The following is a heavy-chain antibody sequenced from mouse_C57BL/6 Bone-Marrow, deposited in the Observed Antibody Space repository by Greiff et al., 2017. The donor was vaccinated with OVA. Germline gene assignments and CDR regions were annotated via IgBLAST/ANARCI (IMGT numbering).Heavy chain of an antibody. Sequence: VQLQQPGAELVKPGASVTLSCKASGYTFTSYWMQWVKQRPGQGLAWIGEIDPSDSYTNYNQKVKGKATLTVDTSSSTAYMQLSSLTSEDSAVYYCARRGGWLRRGGYFDYWGQGTTLTVSS. V-gene: IGHV1-50*01. D-gene: IGHD2-2*01. CDR3: ARRGGWLRRGGYFDY. CDR1: GYTFTSYW. J-gene: IGHJ2*01. CDR2: IDPSDSYT.